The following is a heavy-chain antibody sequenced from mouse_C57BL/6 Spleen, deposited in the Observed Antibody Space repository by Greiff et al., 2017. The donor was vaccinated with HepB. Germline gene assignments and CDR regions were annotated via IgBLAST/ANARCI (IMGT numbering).Heavy chain of an antibody. V-gene: IGHV1-50*01. J-gene: IGHJ4*01. CDR3: ARRTYYSNYRGAMDY. D-gene: IGHD2-5*01. Sequence: QVQLQQPGAELVKPGASVKLSCKASGYTFTSYWMQWVKQRPGQGLEWIGEIDPSDSYTNYNQKFKGKATLTVDTSSSTAYIQLSSLTSEDSAVYYCARRTYYSNYRGAMDYWGQGTSVTVSS. CDR2: IDPSDSYT. CDR1: GYTFTSYW.